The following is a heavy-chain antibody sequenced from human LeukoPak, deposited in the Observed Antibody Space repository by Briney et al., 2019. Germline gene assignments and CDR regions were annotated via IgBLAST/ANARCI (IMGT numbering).Heavy chain of an antibody. Sequence: GGSLRLSCAASGFIFSKAWMAWVRQAPGKGLEWVGHIKTEAEDGTTDYASPVKGRFTISRDDAKSTLYLQMNSLNTEDTAVYFCTSALNLVLGELLGYWGQGTLVTVSS. J-gene: IGHJ4*02. D-gene: IGHD3-16*01. V-gene: IGHV3-15*01. CDR1: GFIFSKAW. CDR3: TSALNLVLGELLGY. CDR2: IKTEAEDGTT.